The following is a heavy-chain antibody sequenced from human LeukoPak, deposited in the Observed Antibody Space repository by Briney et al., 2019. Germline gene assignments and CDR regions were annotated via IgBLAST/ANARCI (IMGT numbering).Heavy chain of an antibody. CDR1: GFTFSSYS. J-gene: IGHJ3*02. CDR2: ISSSSSYI. Sequence: GGSLRLSCAASGFTFSSYSMSWVRQAPGKGLEWVSSISSSSSYIYYADSVKGRFTISRDNAKNSLYLQMNSLRAEDTAVYYCARAWDSSGWYGSPDAFDIWGQGTMVTVSS. V-gene: IGHV3-21*01. CDR3: ARAWDSSGWYGSPDAFDI. D-gene: IGHD6-19*01.